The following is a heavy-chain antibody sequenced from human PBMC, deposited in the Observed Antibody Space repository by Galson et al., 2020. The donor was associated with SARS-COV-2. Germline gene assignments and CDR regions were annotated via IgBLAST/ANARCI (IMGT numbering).Heavy chain of an antibody. D-gene: IGHD3-3*01. J-gene: IGHJ4*02. CDR2: IWYDGSNK. CDR3: ARDIPLSGVVTN. Sequence: TGGSLRLSCAASGFTFSSYGMHWVRQAPGKGLEWVAVIWYDGSNKYYADSVKGRFTISRDNSKNTLYLQMNSLRAEDTAVYYCARDIPLSGVVTNWGQGTLVTVSS. CDR1: GFTFSSYG. V-gene: IGHV3-33*01.